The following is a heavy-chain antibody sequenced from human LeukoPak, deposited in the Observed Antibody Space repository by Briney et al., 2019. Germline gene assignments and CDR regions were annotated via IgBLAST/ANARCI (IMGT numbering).Heavy chain of an antibody. CDR3: AKGGQWLVRGYFDY. D-gene: IGHD6-19*01. Sequence: GGSLRLSCAASGFTFSSYSMNWVRQAPGKGLEWVSYISSSSSTIYYADSVKGRFTISRDNAKNSLYLQMNSLRAEDTAVYYCAKGGQWLVRGYFDYWGQGTLVTVSS. J-gene: IGHJ4*02. CDR1: GFTFSSYS. V-gene: IGHV3-48*01. CDR2: ISSSSSTI.